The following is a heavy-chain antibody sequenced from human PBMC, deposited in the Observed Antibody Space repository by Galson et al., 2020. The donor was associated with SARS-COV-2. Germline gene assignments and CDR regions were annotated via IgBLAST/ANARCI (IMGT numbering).Heavy chain of an antibody. Sequence: GGSLRLSCAASGFTFSDYYMSWIRQAPGKGLEWVPYIGTSGSPKYYADSVKGRFTISRDNAKNSLYLQMNSLRVEDTAVYYCARAPWRTATTDYWGQGTLVTVSS. CDR1: GFTFSDYY. D-gene: IGHD1-7*01. J-gene: IGHJ4*02. V-gene: IGHV3-11*01. CDR2: IGTSGSPK. CDR3: ARAPWRTATTDY.